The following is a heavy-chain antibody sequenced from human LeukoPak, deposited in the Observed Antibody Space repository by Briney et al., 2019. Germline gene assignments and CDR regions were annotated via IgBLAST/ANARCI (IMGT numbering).Heavy chain of an antibody. D-gene: IGHD1-1*01. CDR3: ARSLGTTFGVDY. J-gene: IGHJ4*02. V-gene: IGHV1-69*04. Sequence: SVKVSCKASGGTFSSYAISWVRQAPGRGLEWMGRIIPIFGIANYAQKFQGRVTITADKSTSTAYMELSSLRSEDTAVYYCARSLGTTFGVDYWGQGTLVTVSS. CDR2: IIPIFGIA. CDR1: GGTFSSYA.